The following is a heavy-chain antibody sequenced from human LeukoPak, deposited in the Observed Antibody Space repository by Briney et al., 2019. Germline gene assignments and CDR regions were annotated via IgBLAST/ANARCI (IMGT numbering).Heavy chain of an antibody. V-gene: IGHV3-7*01. CDR2: INLDGSEK. Sequence: PGGSLRLSCAASGFSFRSHWMTWVRQASGKGVEWVANINLDGSEKYYVDSVMGRFAVSRDNAKNSLYLQINSLRAEDTAVYFCARDSERSSSFACDIWGRGTIVAVSS. CDR3: ARDSERSSSFACDI. J-gene: IGHJ3*02. CDR1: GFSFRSHW. D-gene: IGHD2-2*01.